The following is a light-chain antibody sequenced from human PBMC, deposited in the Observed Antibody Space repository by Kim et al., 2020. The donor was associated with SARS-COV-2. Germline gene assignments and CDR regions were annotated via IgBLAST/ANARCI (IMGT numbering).Light chain of an antibody. CDR3: QSADSSGTYEV. V-gene: IGLV3-25*03. Sequence: SYELTQPPSVSVSPGQTARITYSGDALPKQYAYWYQQKPGQAPVLVIYKDSERPSGIPERFSGSSSGTTVTLTISGVQAEDEADYYCQSADSSGTYEVFGGGTQLTVL. CDR2: KDS. CDR1: ALPKQY. J-gene: IGLJ3*02.